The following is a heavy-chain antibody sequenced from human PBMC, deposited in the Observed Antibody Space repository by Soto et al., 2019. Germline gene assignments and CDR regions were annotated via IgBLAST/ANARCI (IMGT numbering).Heavy chain of an antibody. CDR3: ARTRHLIAVAGTFDY. Sequence: QVQLQESGPGLVKPSQTLSLTCTVSGGSISSGGYYWSWIRQHPGKGLEWIGYIYYSGSTYYNPSLKSRVTISVDTSKNQFSLKLSSVTAADTAVYYCARTRHLIAVAGTFDYWGLGTLVTVSS. V-gene: IGHV4-31*03. CDR2: IYYSGST. D-gene: IGHD6-19*01. J-gene: IGHJ4*02. CDR1: GGSISSGGYY.